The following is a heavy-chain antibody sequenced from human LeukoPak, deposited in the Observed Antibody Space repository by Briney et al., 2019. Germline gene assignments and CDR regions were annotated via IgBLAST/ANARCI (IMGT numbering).Heavy chain of an antibody. J-gene: IGHJ4*02. Sequence: GASVKVSCKASGGTFSSYAISWVRQAPGQGLEWMGGIIPIFGTANYAQKFQGRVTITADESTSTAYMELSSLRSEDTAVYYCARDGTVVVPAAMFYWGQGTLVTVSS. D-gene: IGHD2-2*01. CDR2: IIPIFGTA. CDR1: GGTFSSYA. V-gene: IGHV1-69*13. CDR3: ARDGTVVVPAAMFY.